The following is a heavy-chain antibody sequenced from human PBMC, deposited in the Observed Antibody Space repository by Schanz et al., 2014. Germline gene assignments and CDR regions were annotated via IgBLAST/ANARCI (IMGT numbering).Heavy chain of an antibody. CDR2: IRSKPNNYAT. CDR3: AKDFVPLVQQLIRSGGAHLDH. CDR1: GFTFSASA. Sequence: VQLVESGGGVVQPGRSLRLSCAASGFTFSASAMHWVRQAPGKGLEWVGHIRSKPNNYATEYAASMKGRFTISRDDSKNTTYLQMNSLRVEDTAVYYCAKDFVPLVQQLIRSGGAHLDHWGQGTLVTVSS. D-gene: IGHD6-13*01. J-gene: IGHJ4*02. V-gene: IGHV3-73*01.